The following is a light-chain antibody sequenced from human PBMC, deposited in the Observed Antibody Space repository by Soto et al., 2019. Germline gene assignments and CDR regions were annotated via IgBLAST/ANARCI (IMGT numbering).Light chain of an antibody. J-gene: IGLJ2*01. Sequence: QSALTQPDSVSGSPGQSITLSCTGTSSDVGSYNLVSWYQRHPGKAPKLMIYEVSKRPSGVSDRFSGSKSGNTASLTISGLQPEDEADYYCCSYAGGDNGIFGGGTKLTVL. CDR3: CSYAGGDNGI. CDR2: EVS. V-gene: IGLV2-23*02. CDR1: SSDVGSYNL.